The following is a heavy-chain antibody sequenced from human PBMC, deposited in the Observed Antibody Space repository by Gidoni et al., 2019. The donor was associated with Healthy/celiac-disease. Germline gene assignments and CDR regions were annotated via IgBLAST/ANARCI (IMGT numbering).Heavy chain of an antibody. D-gene: IGHD3-22*01. CDR1: GFTFSGSA. CDR3: TSRTYYYDSSGYYFDY. V-gene: IGHV3-73*02. Sequence: EVQLVESGGGLVQPGGSLKLSCAASGFTFSGSAMHWVRQASGKGLEWVGRIRSKANSYATAYAASVKGRFTISRDDSKNTAYLQMNSLKTEDTAVYYCTSRTYYYDSSGYYFDYWGQGTLVTVSS. CDR2: IRSKANSYAT. J-gene: IGHJ4*02.